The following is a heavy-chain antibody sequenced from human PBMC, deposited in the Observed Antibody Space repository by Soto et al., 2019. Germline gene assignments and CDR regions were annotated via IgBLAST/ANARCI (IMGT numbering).Heavy chain of an antibody. J-gene: IGHJ4*01. CDR3: ARGVAYSYGFRRRDRVEFDY. V-gene: IGHV4-34*01. D-gene: IGHD5-18*01. CDR2: INHSGST. CDR1: GGSFSGYY. Sequence: SETLSLTCAVYGGSFSGYYWRWIRQPPGKWLEWIGEINHSGSTNYNPSLKSRVTISVDTSKNQFSLKLSSVTAADTAVYYCARGVAYSYGFRRRDRVEFDYWGHGTLVNVSS.